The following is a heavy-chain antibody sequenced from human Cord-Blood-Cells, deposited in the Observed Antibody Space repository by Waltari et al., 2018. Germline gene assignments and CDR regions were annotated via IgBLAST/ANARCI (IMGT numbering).Heavy chain of an antibody. V-gene: IGHV4-38-2*02. CDR3: ARDRVVPAATVFDY. CDR2: IYHSGST. J-gene: IGHJ4*02. D-gene: IGHD2-2*01. CDR1: GYSIRSGSY. Sequence: QVQLQESGPGLVKPSETLSLPCAVPGYSIRSGSYRGWTRQPPGKGRGWIGSIYHSGSTYYNPSLKSRVTISVDTSKNQFSLKLSSVTAADTAVYYCARDRVVPAATVFDYWGQGTLVTVSS.